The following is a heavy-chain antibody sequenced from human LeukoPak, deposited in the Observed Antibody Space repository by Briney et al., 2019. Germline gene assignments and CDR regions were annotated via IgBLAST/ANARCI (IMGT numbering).Heavy chain of an antibody. CDR2: ISSSGSTI. CDR3: ARDRLPYHYDSSGLFDY. J-gene: IGHJ4*02. CDR1: GFTFSSYE. D-gene: IGHD3-22*01. V-gene: IGHV3-48*03. Sequence: GGSLRLSCAASGFTFSSYEMNWVRQAPGKGLEWVSYISSSGSTIYYADSVKGRFTISRDNAKNSLYLQMNGLRAEDTAVYYCARDRLPYHYDSSGLFDYWGQGTLVTVSS.